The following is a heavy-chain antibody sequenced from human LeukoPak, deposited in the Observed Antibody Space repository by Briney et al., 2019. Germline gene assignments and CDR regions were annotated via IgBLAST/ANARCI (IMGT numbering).Heavy chain of an antibody. CDR2: ISYDGSNK. Sequence: GGSLRLSCAASGFTFSSYGMHWVRQALGKGLEWVAVISYDGSNKYYADSVKGRFTISRDNSKNTLYLQMNSLRAEDTAVYYCAKDGQWLVPFDYWGQGTLVTVSS. V-gene: IGHV3-30*18. CDR1: GFTFSSYG. D-gene: IGHD6-19*01. CDR3: AKDGQWLVPFDY. J-gene: IGHJ4*02.